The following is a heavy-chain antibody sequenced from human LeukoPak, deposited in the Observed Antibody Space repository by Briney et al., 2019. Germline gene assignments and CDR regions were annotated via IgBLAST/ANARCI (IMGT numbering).Heavy chain of an antibody. CDR3: ASGSYYDILPGYYRGEYFQH. CDR2: IYYSGST. V-gene: IGHV4-61*01. J-gene: IGHJ1*01. Sequence: SETLSLTCTVSGGSVSSGSYYWSWIRQPPGKGLEWIGYIYYSGSTNYNPSLKSRVTISVDTSKNQFSLKLSSVTAADTAVYYCASGSYYDILPGYYRGEYFQHWGQGTLVTVSS. D-gene: IGHD3-9*01. CDR1: GGSVSSGSYY.